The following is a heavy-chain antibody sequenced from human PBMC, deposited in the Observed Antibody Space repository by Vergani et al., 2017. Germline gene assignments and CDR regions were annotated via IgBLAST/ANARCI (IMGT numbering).Heavy chain of an antibody. D-gene: IGHD2-15*01. CDR1: GFTFSSYE. V-gene: IGHV3-48*03. CDR3: ARDGVGAATPNQHGMDV. CDR2: ISSSGSTI. Sequence: EVQLVESGGGLVQPGGSLRLSCAASGFTFSSYEMNWVRQAPGKGLEWVSYISSSGSTIYYADSVKGRFTISRDNAKNSLYLQMNSLRAEDTAVYYCARDGVGAATPNQHGMDVWGQGTTVTVSS. J-gene: IGHJ6*02.